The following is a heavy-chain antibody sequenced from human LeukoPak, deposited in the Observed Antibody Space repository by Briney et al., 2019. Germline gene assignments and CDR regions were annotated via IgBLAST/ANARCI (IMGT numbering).Heavy chain of an antibody. CDR2: IFISGGT. D-gene: IGHD1-26*01. V-gene: IGHV4-4*09. CDR1: GGSISNYF. Sequence: PSETLSLTCTVSGGSISNYFWSWIRQPPGKGLEWIGYIFISGGTNYNPSLKSRVTMSEDRSKNQFSLELSSVTAADTAVYYCARLADTTVANCYLDYWGQGTLVTVSS. CDR3: ARLADTTVANCYLDY. J-gene: IGHJ4*03.